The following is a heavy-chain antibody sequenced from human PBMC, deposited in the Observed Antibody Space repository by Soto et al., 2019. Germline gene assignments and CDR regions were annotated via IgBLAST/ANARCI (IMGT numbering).Heavy chain of an antibody. CDR1: AGPIRNYY. J-gene: IGHJ4*02. CDR3: ARARHYDLNGYYPRGRGYYFDH. D-gene: IGHD3-22*01. Sequence: SETLSLTCTVSAGPIRNYYWGWIRQPPGKGLEWIGYIYNSVSTTDNPSLKSRVTISVDTSNNQFSLKLSSVTAADTAVYYCARARHYDLNGYYPRGRGYYFDHWGQGXLVTVS. CDR2: IYNSVST. V-gene: IGHV4-59*01.